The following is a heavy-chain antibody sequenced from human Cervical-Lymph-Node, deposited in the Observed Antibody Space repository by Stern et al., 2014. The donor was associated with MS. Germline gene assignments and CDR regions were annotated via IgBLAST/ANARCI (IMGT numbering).Heavy chain of an antibody. CDR1: GGSISSGDYY. V-gene: IGHV4-30-4*01. Sequence: VQLVESGPGLVKPSQTLSLTCTVSGGSISSGDYYWSWVRQPPGQGLEWIGVIYYSGNAFYIPSLKSLVTISVDTSKSQCSLKLSSVTAADTAVYYCARGGRWLHDFQHWGQGTLVTVSS. D-gene: IGHD5-24*01. CDR2: IYYSGNA. CDR3: ARGGRWLHDFQH. J-gene: IGHJ1*01.